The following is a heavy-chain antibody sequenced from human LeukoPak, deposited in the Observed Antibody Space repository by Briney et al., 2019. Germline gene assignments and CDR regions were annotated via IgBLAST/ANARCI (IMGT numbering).Heavy chain of an antibody. CDR2: IIPILGLV. V-gene: IGHV1-69*04. J-gene: IGHJ4*02. CDR1: GGSYSTYA. CDR3: AKVGEDTALVLDY. D-gene: IGHD5-18*01. Sequence: ASVKVSCKASGGSYSTYAISWVRQAPGQGLEWMGRIIPILGLVNYAQKFQDRITITADKSTNTASLVLTSLRSEDTAVYYCAKVGEDTALVLDYWGQGTLVTVSS.